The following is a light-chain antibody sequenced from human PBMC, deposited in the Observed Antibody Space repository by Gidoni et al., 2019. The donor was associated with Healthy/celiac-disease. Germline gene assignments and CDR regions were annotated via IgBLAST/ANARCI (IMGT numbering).Light chain of an antibody. V-gene: IGLV2-23*01. CDR2: DTV. CDR1: TSTIGNYNR. J-gene: IGLJ3*02. CDR3: CSSATPDSLV. Sequence: QSALTQPASVSASPGHSISIPCTGTTSTIGNYNRVSWYQQPPDKAPKLPIYDTVKRPTAASDRFSGSKSGNTASLTISRLQTEDEAQYYCCSSATPDSLVFGGGTGLTVL.